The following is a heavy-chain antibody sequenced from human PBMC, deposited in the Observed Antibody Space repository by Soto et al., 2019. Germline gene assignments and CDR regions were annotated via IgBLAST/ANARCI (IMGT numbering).Heavy chain of an antibody. V-gene: IGHV4-39*01. J-gene: IGHJ4*02. Sequence: SETLSLTCTVSGGSISSSSYYWGWIRQPPGKGLEWIGSIYYSGSTYYNPSLKSRVTISVDTSKNQFSLKLSSVTAADTAVYYCASRYYDILTGYLIPDDYWGQGTLGTV. D-gene: IGHD3-9*01. CDR2: IYYSGST. CDR1: GGSISSSSYY. CDR3: ASRYYDILTGYLIPDDY.